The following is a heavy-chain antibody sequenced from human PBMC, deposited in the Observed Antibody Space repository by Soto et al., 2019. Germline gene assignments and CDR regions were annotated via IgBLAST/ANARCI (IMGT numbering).Heavy chain of an antibody. J-gene: IGHJ4*02. D-gene: IGHD3-22*01. V-gene: IGHV4-30-4*01. Sequence: KSSETLSLTCTVSGGSISSGDYYWSWIRQPPGKGLEWIGYIYYSGSTYYNPSLKSRVTISVDTSKNQFSLKLSSVTAADTAVYYCARVLGGYYIFDYWGQGTLVTVSS. CDR3: ARVLGGYYIFDY. CDR1: GGSISSGDYY. CDR2: IYYSGST.